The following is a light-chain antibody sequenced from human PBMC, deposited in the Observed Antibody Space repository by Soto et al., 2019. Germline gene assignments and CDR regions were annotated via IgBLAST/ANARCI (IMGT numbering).Light chain of an antibody. CDR1: QSVSSNY. CDR3: QQYGSSPT. CDR2: DAS. Sequence: ETVLTRSPATLSLSPGERATLSCGASQSVSSNYLAWYQHKRGLAPRLLIYDASSRATGITDTFSGSGSGTDFTLTIRRLEPEDFAVYYCQQYGSSPTFGQGTRLEIK. J-gene: IGKJ5*01. V-gene: IGKV3D-20*01.